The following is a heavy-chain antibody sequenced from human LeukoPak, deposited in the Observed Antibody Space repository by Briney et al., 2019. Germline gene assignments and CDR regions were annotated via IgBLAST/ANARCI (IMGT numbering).Heavy chain of an antibody. J-gene: IGHJ4*02. CDR2: IWSNGINR. Sequence: TGGSLRLSCAASGFSFSNYGMHWVRQAPAKGLEWVAVIWSNGINRYYADSVKGRFTFSRDNSKNTLSLQMNSLRAEDTAVYYCARAEEWLPDFDYWGQGTLVTVSS. V-gene: IGHV3-33*01. CDR1: GFSFSNYG. D-gene: IGHD5-18*01. CDR3: ARAEEWLPDFDY.